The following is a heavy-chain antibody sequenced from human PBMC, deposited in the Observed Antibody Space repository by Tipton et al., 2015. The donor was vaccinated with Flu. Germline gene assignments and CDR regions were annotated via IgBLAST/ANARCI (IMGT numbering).Heavy chain of an antibody. CDR3: ARLSYYDVDLKNFYFDY. CDR1: SGSIRSINYF. Sequence: TLSLTCTVSSGSIRSINYFCAWIRQPPGKGLELIGSIYPSGTTYCNPSLKSRVTISVDTSKSQFSLKLRSVTAADTAVYYCARLSYYDVDLKNFYFDYWGQGALVTVSS. V-gene: IGHV4-39*01. CDR2: IYPSGTT. D-gene: IGHD3-10*02. J-gene: IGHJ4*02.